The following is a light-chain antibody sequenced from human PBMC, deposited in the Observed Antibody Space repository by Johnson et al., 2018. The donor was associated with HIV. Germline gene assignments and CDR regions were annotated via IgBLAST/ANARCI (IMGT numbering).Light chain of an antibody. V-gene: IGLV1-51*02. CDR3: GTWDNSLSGYV. CDR2: ENN. Sequence: HSVLTQPPSVSAAPGQKVTISCSGSSSNIGNNYVSWYQQIPGTAPKLLIYENNKRPSGIPDRFSGSKSGTSATLGITGLQTGDEADYYFGTWDNSLSGYVCGTGTNVTVL. CDR1: SSNIGNNY. J-gene: IGLJ1*01.